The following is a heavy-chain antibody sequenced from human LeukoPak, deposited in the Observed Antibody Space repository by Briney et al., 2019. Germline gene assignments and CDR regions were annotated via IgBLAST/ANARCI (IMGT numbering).Heavy chain of an antibody. J-gene: IGHJ5*02. D-gene: IGHD3-22*01. CDR2: LYSGGST. Sequence: GGSLRLSCAASGFTVYSNYMSWVRQAPGKGLEWVSVLYSGGSTYYADSVKGRFTISRDNSENTLYLQMNSLRAEDTAVYFCARTYYDSSGYYLRWFDPWGQGTLVTVSS. CDR3: ARTYYDSSGYYLRWFDP. V-gene: IGHV3-66*01. CDR1: GFTVYSNY.